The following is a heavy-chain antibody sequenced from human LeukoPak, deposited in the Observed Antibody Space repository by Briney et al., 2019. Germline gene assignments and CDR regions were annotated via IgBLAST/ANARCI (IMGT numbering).Heavy chain of an antibody. J-gene: IGHJ4*02. CDR1: GFIFSNAW. V-gene: IGHV3-15*01. CDR2: IKSKTDDGTT. D-gene: IGHD4-17*01. Sequence: GGSLRLSCAASGFIFSNAWMSWVRQAPGKGLEWVGRIKSKTDDGTTDYAAPVKGRFTISRDDSKNTLYLQMNSLKTEDTAVYYCTSDRDDYGDYFDYWGQGTLVTVSS. CDR3: TSDRDDYGDYFDY.